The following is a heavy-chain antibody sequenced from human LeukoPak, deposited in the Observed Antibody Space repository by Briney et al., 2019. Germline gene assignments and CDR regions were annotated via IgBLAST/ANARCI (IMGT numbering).Heavy chain of an antibody. V-gene: IGHV3-21*01. CDR3: AGTDALYYYGMDV. J-gene: IGHJ6*02. Sequence: GGSLRLSCAASGFTFSSYSMNWVRQAPGKGLEWVPSISSSSSYIYYADSVKGRFTISRDNAKNSLYLQMNSLRAEDTAVYYCAGTDALYYYGMDVWGQGTTVTVSS. CDR1: GFTFSSYS. CDR2: ISSSSSYI.